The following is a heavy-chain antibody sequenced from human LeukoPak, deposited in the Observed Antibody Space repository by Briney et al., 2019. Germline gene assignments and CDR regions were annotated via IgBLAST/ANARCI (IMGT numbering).Heavy chain of an antibody. V-gene: IGHV1-8*01. CDR3: ARAKSGNYLPPFDL. CDR2: MNPKSGNT. D-gene: IGHD3-22*01. J-gene: IGHJ4*02. Sequence: GASVKVSCKASGYTFTSYDINWVRQATGQGLEWMGWMNPKSGNTGFAQKFQGRGRVTMTRNTSISTAYMELSSLTSDDTAVYYCARAKSGNYLPPFDLWGQGTLITVSS. CDR1: GYTFTSYD.